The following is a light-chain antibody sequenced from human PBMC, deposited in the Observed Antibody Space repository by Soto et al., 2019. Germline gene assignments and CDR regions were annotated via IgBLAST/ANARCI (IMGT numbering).Light chain of an antibody. CDR1: QSISSY. V-gene: IGKV1-39*01. CDR3: QQSYSTPKIT. Sequence: DIQMTQSPSSLSQSVGDRVTITRRASQSISSYLNWYQQKPGKAPKLLIYAASSLQSGVPSRFSGSGSGTDFTLTISSLQPQDFATYYCQQSYSTPKITFGQGTRLEIK. J-gene: IGKJ5*01. CDR2: AAS.